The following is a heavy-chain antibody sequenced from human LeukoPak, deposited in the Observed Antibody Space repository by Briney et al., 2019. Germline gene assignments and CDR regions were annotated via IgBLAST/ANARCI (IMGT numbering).Heavy chain of an antibody. CDR2: INPSGVST. V-gene: IGHV1-46*03. CDR3: ARGSSSYRIPSDY. J-gene: IGHJ4*02. CDR1: GYTFTSYY. D-gene: IGHD6-6*01. Sequence: ASLKLSCKASGYTFTSYYMHWVRQAPRQGLEWMRIINPSGVSTNYAQQFQGRVILTRDTSTSTVYMAVSSLRSEDTAVYYCARGSSSYRIPSDYWGQGTLVTVSS.